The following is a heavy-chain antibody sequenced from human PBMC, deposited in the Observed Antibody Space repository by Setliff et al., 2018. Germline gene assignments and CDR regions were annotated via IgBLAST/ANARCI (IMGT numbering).Heavy chain of an antibody. Sequence: GASVKVSCKASGGTFSSYAISWVRQAPGQGLEWMGGIIPIFGTANYAQKFQGRVTMTTDTSTSTAYMELRSLRSDDTAVYYCARGSSSGYYFDYWGQGTLVTVSS. D-gene: IGHD6-6*01. CDR3: ARGSSSGYYFDY. V-gene: IGHV1-69*05. CDR1: GGTFSSYA. J-gene: IGHJ4*02. CDR2: IIPIFGTA.